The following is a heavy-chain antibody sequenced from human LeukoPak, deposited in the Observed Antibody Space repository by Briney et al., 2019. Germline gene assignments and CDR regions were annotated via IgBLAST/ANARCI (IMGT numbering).Heavy chain of an antibody. CDR1: GDSFSSHY. CDR3: ARDLVTVTKGFDI. Sequence: SETLSLTCAVSGDSFSSHYWTWIRQPPGRGLEWIGYISYIGPTNYNPSLKSRVTISIHTSKNQFSLKLSSVTTADTAVYYCARDLVTVTKGFDIWGLGTMVSVSS. D-gene: IGHD4-17*01. J-gene: IGHJ3*02. CDR2: ISYIGPT. V-gene: IGHV4-59*11.